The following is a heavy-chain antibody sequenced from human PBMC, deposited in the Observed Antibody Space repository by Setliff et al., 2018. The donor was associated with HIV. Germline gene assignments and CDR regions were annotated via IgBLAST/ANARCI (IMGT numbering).Heavy chain of an antibody. D-gene: IGHD5-12*01. V-gene: IGHV4-4*09. Sequence: PSETLSLTCTVSGDSISNYYWSWVRQPPGKGLEWIGYIYTSGSTTYNPSLTSRVTMSVDTSKNQFSLKVDSLTPADTAVYFCARGSQGGFDIDWYFDLWGRGTLVTVSS. J-gene: IGHJ2*01. CDR1: GDSISNYY. CDR3: ARGSQGGFDIDWYFDL. CDR2: IYTSGST.